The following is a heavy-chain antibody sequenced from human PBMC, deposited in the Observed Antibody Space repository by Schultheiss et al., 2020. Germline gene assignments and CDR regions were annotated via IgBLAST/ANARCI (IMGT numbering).Heavy chain of an antibody. D-gene: IGHD1-26*01. CDR1: GGSISSSY. J-gene: IGHJ4*02. V-gene: IGHV4-4*07. CDR2: IYTSGST. CDR3: TRGDVGAYFDY. Sequence: SETLSLTCTVSGGSISSSYWSWIRQPPGKGLEWIGRIYTSGSTNYNPSLKSRVTMSVDTSKNQFSLKLGSVIAADTAVYYCTRGDVGAYFDYWGQGTLVTVSS.